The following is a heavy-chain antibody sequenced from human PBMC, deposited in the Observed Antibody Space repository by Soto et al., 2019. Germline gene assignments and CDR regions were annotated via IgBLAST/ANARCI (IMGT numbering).Heavy chain of an antibody. CDR1: GFTFSSYG. V-gene: IGHV3-33*01. CDR2: VWYDGSNK. D-gene: IGHD5-12*01. CDR3: ARDRVATIRYYYYGMDV. Sequence: QVQLVESGGGVVQPGRSLRLSCAASGFTFSSYGMHWVRQAPGKGLEWVAVVWYDGSNKYYADSVKGRLTISRNNSKNTLYLQMNSLRAEDTAVYYCARDRVATIRYYYYGMDVWGQGTTVTVSS. J-gene: IGHJ6*02.